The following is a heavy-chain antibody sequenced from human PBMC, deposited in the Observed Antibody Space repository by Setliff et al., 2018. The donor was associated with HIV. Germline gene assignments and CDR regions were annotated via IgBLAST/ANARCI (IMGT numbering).Heavy chain of an antibody. CDR3: ARKSMVTTEPLRY. CDR2: IYTTGVT. D-gene: IGHD4-17*01. V-gene: IGHV4-61*09. J-gene: IGHJ4*02. Sequence: SETLSLTCSVSGASMSSGRFSYNWIRQPAGKGLQWIGHIYTTGVTDYNPSLKSRVTISLDTSKSQISLNLTSVTGEDTGVYYCARKSMVTTEPLRYWGQGILVTVSS. CDR1: GASMSSGRFS.